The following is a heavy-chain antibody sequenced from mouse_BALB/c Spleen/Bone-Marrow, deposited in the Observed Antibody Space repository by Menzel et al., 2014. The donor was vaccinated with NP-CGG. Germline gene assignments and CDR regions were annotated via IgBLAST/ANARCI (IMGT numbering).Heavy chain of an antibody. CDR3: ARRAARATGFAY. D-gene: IGHD3-1*01. CDR1: GFNIKDTY. V-gene: IGHV14-3*02. Sequence: VQLQQSGAELVKPGASVKLSCTASGFNIKDTYMHWVKQRPEQGLEWIGRIDPANGNTKYDPKFQGKATITADTSSNTAYLQLSGPTSEDTAVYYCARRAARATGFAYWGQGTLVTVSA. J-gene: IGHJ3*01. CDR2: IDPANGNT.